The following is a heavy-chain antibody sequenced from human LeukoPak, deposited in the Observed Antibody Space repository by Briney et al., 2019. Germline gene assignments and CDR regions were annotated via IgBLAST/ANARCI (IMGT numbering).Heavy chain of an antibody. V-gene: IGHV1-69*13. CDR3: ASQAVDGSGYYSDSLGDY. CDR1: GGTFSSYA. Sequence: SVKVSCKASGGTFSSYAISWVRQAPGQGLEWMGGIIPIFGTANYAQKFQGRVTITADESTSTAYMELSSLRSEDTAVYYCASQAVDGSGYYSDSLGDYWGQGTLVTVSS. D-gene: IGHD3-22*01. CDR2: IIPIFGTA. J-gene: IGHJ4*02.